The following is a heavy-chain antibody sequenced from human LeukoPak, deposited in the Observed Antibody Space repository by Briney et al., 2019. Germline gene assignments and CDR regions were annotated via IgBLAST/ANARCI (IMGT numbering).Heavy chain of an antibody. D-gene: IGHD1-1*01. Sequence: SGRSLRLSCAASGFTFSSYGFHWVRQAPGKGLEWVAVIWSDGSYKYYADSVKGRFTISRDDSKNTLYLQMNSLKTEDTAVYYCWDTNWNGDWDYWGQGTLVTVSS. CDR3: WDTNWNGDWDY. J-gene: IGHJ4*02. V-gene: IGHV3-33*01. CDR1: GFTFSSYG. CDR2: IWSDGSYK.